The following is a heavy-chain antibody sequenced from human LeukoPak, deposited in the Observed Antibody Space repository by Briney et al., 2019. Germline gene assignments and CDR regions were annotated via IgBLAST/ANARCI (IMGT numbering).Heavy chain of an antibody. CDR3: ARWRAGIAVAVDY. J-gene: IGHJ4*02. V-gene: IGHV3-23*01. Sequence: PGGSLRLSCAASGFTFSSYAMSWVRQAPGKGLEWVPAISGSGDSTNYADSVKGRFTISRDNSKNTLYLQMNSLRAEDTAVYYCARWRAGIAVAVDYWGQGTLVTVSS. CDR1: GFTFSSYA. CDR2: ISGSGDST. D-gene: IGHD6-19*01.